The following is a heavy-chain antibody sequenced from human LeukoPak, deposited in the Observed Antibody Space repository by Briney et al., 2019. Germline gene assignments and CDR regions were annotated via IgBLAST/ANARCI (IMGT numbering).Heavy chain of an antibody. Sequence: GESLKISCKGSGYSFTSYWISWVRQIPGKGLEWMGRIDPSDSYTNYSPSFQGHVTISADKSISTAYLQWSSLKAPDTAMYYCARHPRRFGALTPIDYWGQGTLVTVSS. CDR2: IDPSDSYT. V-gene: IGHV5-10-1*01. CDR1: GYSFTSYW. J-gene: IGHJ4*02. CDR3: ARHPRRFGALTPIDY. D-gene: IGHD3-10*01.